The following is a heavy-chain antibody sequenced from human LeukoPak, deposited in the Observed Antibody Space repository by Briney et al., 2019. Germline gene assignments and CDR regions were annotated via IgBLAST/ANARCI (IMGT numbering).Heavy chain of an antibody. V-gene: IGHV3-21*05. J-gene: IGHJ6*02. CDR3: ARSAYGMDV. Sequence: PGGSLRLSCAASGFTFSSYAMSWVRQAPGKGLEWVSYISSSSSYTNYADSVKGRFTISRDNAKNSLYLQMNSLRAEDTAVYYCARSAYGMDVWGQGTTVTVSS. CDR2: ISSSSSYT. CDR1: GFTFSSYA.